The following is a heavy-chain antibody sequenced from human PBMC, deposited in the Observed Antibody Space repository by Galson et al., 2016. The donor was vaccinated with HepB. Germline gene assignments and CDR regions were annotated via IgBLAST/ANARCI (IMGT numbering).Heavy chain of an antibody. D-gene: IGHD2-8*01. V-gene: IGHV1-24*01. CDR2: FDPKKREF. CDR3: VAINNGYVFDF. J-gene: IGHJ4*02. CDR1: GYTLTDVS. Sequence: SVKVSCKVSGYTLTDVSIQWVRQAPGEGLEWLGGFDPKKREFTYVEKFQGRVTMTEDTSTDTAYLEVSRLGSEDTAVYYCVAINNGYVFDFWGQGALVAVSS.